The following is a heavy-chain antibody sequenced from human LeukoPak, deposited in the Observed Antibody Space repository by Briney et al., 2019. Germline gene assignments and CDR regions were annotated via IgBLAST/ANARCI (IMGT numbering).Heavy chain of an antibody. D-gene: IGHD6-13*01. CDR1: GYTFTSYG. CDR3: ARDSRPYSSPRGEWYFDY. V-gene: IGHV1-18*01. CDR2: ISAYNGNT. Sequence: GASVKVSCKASGYTFTSYGISWVRQAPGQGLEWMGWISAYNGNTNYAQKLQGRVTMTTDTSTSTAYMELRSLRSDDTAVYYCARDSRPYSSPRGEWYFDYWGQGTLVTVSS. J-gene: IGHJ4*02.